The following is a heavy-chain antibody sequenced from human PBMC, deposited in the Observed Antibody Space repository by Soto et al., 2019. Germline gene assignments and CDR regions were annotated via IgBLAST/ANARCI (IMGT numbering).Heavy chain of an antibody. D-gene: IGHD4-17*01. CDR2: ISGSGGST. J-gene: IGHJ4*02. CDR3: AKDQEGGPYGDYDGVFDY. CDR1: GFTFSRYA. V-gene: IGHV3-23*01. Sequence: GGSLRLSCAASGFTFSRYAMSWVSQTPGKELKWVSAISGSGGSTYYADAVKGRCTISRDNSKNTLYLQMNSLRAEDTAVYYCAKDQEGGPYGDYDGVFDYWGQGTLVTVSS.